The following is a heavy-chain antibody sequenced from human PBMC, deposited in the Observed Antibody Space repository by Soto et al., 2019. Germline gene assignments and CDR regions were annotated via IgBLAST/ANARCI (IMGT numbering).Heavy chain of an antibody. J-gene: IGHJ4*02. V-gene: IGHV4-31*03. CDR2: IYYSGST. CDR1: GGSISSGGYY. CDR3: ARGVTMVRGVIHTPYFDY. Sequence: SETLSLTCTVSGGSISSGGYYWSWIRQHPGKGLEWIGYIYYSGSTYYNPSLKSRLTISVDTSKNQFSLKLSSVTTADTAVYYCARGVTMVRGVIHTPYFDYWGQGTLVTVSS. D-gene: IGHD3-10*01.